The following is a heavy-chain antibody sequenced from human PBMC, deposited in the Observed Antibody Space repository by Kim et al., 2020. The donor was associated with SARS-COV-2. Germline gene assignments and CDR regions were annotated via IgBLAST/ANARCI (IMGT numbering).Heavy chain of an antibody. V-gene: IGHV3-23*01. D-gene: IGHD3-22*01. CDR3: AKAYDSSGYYNPPIDY. Sequence: SVRGGFTISRDNSKSTLYLQMNRLRAEDTAVYYCAKAYDSSGYYNPPIDYWGQGTLVTVSS. J-gene: IGHJ4*02.